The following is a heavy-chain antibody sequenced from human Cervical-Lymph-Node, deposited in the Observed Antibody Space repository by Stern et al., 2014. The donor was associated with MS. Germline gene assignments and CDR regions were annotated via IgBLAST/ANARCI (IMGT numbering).Heavy chain of an antibody. V-gene: IGHV1-46*04. Sequence: VQLVESGAEVKKPGASVKVSCKATGYTFINFYTHWVRQAPGQGLEWMGIINPSDGSTSYAQTLQGRVTMTRDTSTNTFYMELGSLRSEDTAVYYCAREHTAMGFGFWGQGTLVTVSS. CDR3: AREHTAMGFGF. CDR2: INPSDGST. D-gene: IGHD5-18*01. J-gene: IGHJ4*02. CDR1: GYTFINFY.